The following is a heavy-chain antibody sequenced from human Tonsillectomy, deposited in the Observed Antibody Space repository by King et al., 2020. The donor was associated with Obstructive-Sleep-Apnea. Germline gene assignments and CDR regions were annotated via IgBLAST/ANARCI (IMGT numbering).Heavy chain of an antibody. D-gene: IGHD5-12*01. CDR1: GFTFSSYW. CDR2: VKQDGSEE. CDR3: ARSISPGYSGTPAGY. J-gene: IGHJ4*02. Sequence: VQLVESGGGLVQPGGSLRLSCAASGFTFSSYWMNWVRQAPGKGLEWVANVKQDGSEEYYVGSVKGRFTISRDNAKNSLYLQMNSLRAEGTAVYYCARSISPGYSGTPAGYWGQGTLVTVSS. V-gene: IGHV3-7*01.